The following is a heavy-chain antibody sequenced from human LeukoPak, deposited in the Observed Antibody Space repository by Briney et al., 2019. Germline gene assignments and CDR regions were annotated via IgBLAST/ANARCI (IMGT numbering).Heavy chain of an antibody. J-gene: IGHJ4*02. Sequence: GSLRLSCTASGFTFTSHWMSWVRQAPGKGLEWVANIKQDGSEKYYVDSVKGRFTVSRDSAKNSLYLHMDSLRDEDTAIYYCARGYLYFEYWGQGTLVTVSS. CDR2: IKQDGSEK. V-gene: IGHV3-7*01. CDR1: GFTFTSHW. CDR3: ARGYLYFEY. D-gene: IGHD2-2*01.